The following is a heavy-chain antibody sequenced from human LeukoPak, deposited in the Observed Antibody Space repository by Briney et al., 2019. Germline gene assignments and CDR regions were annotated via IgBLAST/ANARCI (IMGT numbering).Heavy chain of an antibody. V-gene: IGHV3-30*02. CDR2: IRYDGSNK. CDR3: AKDDVVVGSPFGY. Sequence: GGSLRLSCAASGFTFSSYGMHWVRQAPGKGLEWVAFIRYDGSNKYYADSVKGRFTISRDNSKNTLYLQMNSLRAEDTAVYYCAKDDVVVGSPFGYWGQGTLVTVSS. CDR1: GFTFSSYG. J-gene: IGHJ4*02. D-gene: IGHD2-21*01.